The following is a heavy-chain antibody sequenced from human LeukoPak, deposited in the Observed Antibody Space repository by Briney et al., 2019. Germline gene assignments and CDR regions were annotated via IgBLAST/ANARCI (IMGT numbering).Heavy chain of an antibody. V-gene: IGHV3-21*01. J-gene: IGHJ4*02. Sequence: PGGSLRLSCAASGFTFSSYEMNWVRQAPGKGLEWVSSISSSSSYIYYADSVKGRFTISRDNAKNSLYLQMNSLRAEDTAVYYCARGHFGYFDWPQGDYWGQGTLVTVSS. CDR1: GFTFSSYE. D-gene: IGHD3-9*01. CDR2: ISSSSSYI. CDR3: ARGHFGYFDWPQGDY.